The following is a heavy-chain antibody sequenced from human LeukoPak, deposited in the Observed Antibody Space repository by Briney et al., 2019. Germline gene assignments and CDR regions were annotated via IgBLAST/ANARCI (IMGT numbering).Heavy chain of an antibody. V-gene: IGHV4-39*01. Sequence: SETLSLTCTVSGGSISSSSYYWGWIRQPPGKGLEWIGSIYYSGSTYYNPSLKSPVTISVDTSKNQFSLKLSSVTAADTAVYYCARHRDSGYDSYYYYYMDVWGKGTTVTVSS. CDR2: IYYSGST. D-gene: IGHD5-12*01. CDR1: GGSISSSSYY. J-gene: IGHJ6*03. CDR3: ARHRDSGYDSYYYYYMDV.